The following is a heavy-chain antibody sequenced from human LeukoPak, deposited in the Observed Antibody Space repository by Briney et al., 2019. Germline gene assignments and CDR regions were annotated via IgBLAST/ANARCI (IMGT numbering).Heavy chain of an antibody. D-gene: IGHD3-22*01. CDR2: VSYSGSA. J-gene: IGHJ4*02. CDR1: GGFIRCDE. V-gene: IGHV4-59*01. Sequence: PSETLSLTRIVPGGFIRCDEGKRIRQPPGKGLEWVGYVSYSGSANYNPSLKSRVTISVDPSKNQFSLKLSSVTAADTAVYYCARGADSSGYYSIFYFDYWGQGTLVTVSS. CDR3: ARGADSSGYYSIFYFDY.